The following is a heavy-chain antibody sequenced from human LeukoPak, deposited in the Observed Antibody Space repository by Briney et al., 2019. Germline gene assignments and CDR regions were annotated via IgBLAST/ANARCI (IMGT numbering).Heavy chain of an antibody. D-gene: IGHD3-16*01. CDR3: AREGGGAAFEY. V-gene: IGHV3-66*02. CDR2: IFSGGST. CDR1: GFTFSTYG. J-gene: IGHJ4*02. Sequence: PGRSLRLSCAASGFTFSTYGVNWVRQAPGKGLEWVSVIFSGGSTYYADSLKGRFTISRDNSKNTLYLQMNSLTAEDTAVYYCAREGGGAAFEYWGQGTPVTVSS.